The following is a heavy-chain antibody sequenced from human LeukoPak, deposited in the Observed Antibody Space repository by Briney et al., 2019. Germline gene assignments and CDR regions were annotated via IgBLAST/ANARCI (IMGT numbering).Heavy chain of an antibody. J-gene: IGHJ4*02. CDR1: GASIRNSYY. V-gene: IGHV4-38-2*02. D-gene: IGHD1-14*01. CDR2: IYHNGTT. CDR3: SSLHGTGIRTPLWDY. Sequence: SETLSLTCSVYGASIRNSYYWGWIRQSPGKGLEWIGSIYHNGTTYYYPPLKSRVTISVDTSKNQFSLKLSSVTAADTAVYFCSSLHGTGIRTPLWDYWGQGTLVTVSS.